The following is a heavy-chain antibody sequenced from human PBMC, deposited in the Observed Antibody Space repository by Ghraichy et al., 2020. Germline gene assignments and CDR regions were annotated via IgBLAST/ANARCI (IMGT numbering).Heavy chain of an antibody. J-gene: IGHJ4*02. D-gene: IGHD2-2*02. CDR1: GGSISSYY. CDR2: IYYSGST. Sequence: SQTLSLTCTVSGGSISSYYWSWIRQPPGNGLEWIGNIYYSGSTNYNPSHKSRVTISVDTSKNQFSLKLRSVTAADTAVYYCASSPIMQDCSSTSCYTDLFDYWGQETLVPVSS. V-gene: IGHV4-59*01. CDR3: ASSPIMQDCSSTSCYTDLFDY.